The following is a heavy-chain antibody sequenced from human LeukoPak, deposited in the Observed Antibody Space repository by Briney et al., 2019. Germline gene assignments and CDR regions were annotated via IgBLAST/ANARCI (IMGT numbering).Heavy chain of an antibody. Sequence: GGSLRLSCAASGFTSSSYWMSWVRQAPGKGLEWVANIKQDGSEKYYVDSVKGRFTISRDNAKNSLYLQMNSLRAEDTAVYYCARDGMVRGVIGYYYHGMDVWGKGTTVTVSS. V-gene: IGHV3-7*03. J-gene: IGHJ6*04. D-gene: IGHD3-10*01. CDR3: ARDGMVRGVIGYYYHGMDV. CDR1: GFTSSSYW. CDR2: IKQDGSEK.